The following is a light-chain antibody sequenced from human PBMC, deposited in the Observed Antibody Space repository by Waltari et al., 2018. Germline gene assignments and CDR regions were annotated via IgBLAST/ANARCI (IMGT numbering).Light chain of an antibody. CDR2: GTS. J-gene: IGKJ1*01. CDR3: QHYVRLPAT. V-gene: IGKV3-20*01. Sequence: GERATLSCRASQSVSRALAWYQQKPGQAPRLLIYGTSNRATGIPDRFSGSGSGTDFSLTISRLEPEDVAVYFCQHYVRLPATFGQGTKVEIK. CDR1: QSVSRA.